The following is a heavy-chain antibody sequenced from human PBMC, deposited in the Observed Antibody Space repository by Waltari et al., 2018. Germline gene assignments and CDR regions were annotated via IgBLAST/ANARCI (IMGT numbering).Heavy chain of an antibody. J-gene: IGHJ4*02. CDR3: AHRGMSAHNPTAEFDY. D-gene: IGHD6-13*01. Sequence: QITLKESGPTLVKPTQTLTLTCTFSGFSLSTSGVGVGWIRQPPGKALEWLALIYWNDDKRYSPSLKSRLTITKDTSKNQVVLTMTNMDPVDTATYYCAHRGMSAHNPTAEFDYWGQGTLVTVSS. CDR2: IYWNDDK. V-gene: IGHV2-5*01. CDR1: GFSLSTSGVG.